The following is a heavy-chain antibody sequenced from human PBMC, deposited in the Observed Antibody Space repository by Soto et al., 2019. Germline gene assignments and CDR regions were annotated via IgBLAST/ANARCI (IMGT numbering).Heavy chain of an antibody. Sequence: EVQLVESGGGLVQPGGSLRLSCAASGFTFSSYWMSWVRKAPGKGLVWVANIKQDGSEKYYVDSVKGRFTISRDNAKNSLYLQMNSLRAEDTAVYYCARPRCNGGSCYNHWYFDLWGRGTLVTVSS. D-gene: IGHD2-15*01. CDR1: GFTFSSYW. J-gene: IGHJ2*01. CDR2: IKQDGSEK. V-gene: IGHV3-7*01. CDR3: ARPRCNGGSCYNHWYFDL.